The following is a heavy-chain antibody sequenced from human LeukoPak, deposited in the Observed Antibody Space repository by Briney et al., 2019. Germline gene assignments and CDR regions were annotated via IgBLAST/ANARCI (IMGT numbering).Heavy chain of an antibody. CDR3: ARPRLRFYYYMDV. J-gene: IGHJ6*03. D-gene: IGHD4-17*01. V-gene: IGHV1-69*06. CDR1: GGTFSSYP. Sequence: ASVKVSCKASGGTFSSYPISWVRQAPGQGLEWMGGIIPIFGTPNYAQKFQGRLTITADKSTSTAYMELSSLRSEDTAVYYCARPRLRFYYYMDVWGKGTTVTISS. CDR2: IIPIFGTP.